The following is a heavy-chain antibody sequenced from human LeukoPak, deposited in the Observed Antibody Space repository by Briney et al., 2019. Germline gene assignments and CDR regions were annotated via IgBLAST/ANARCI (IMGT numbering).Heavy chain of an antibody. CDR3: AREVYDTLTGYLGWFDP. D-gene: IGHD3-9*01. CDR2: IFYSGST. J-gene: IGHJ5*02. V-gene: IGHV4-39*07. CDR1: GGSISKRSYY. Sequence: PSETLSLTCIVSGGSISKRSYYWAWIRQPPGKGLEWIASIFYSGSTYYNPSLKSRVTISVDTTKIQFSLRLSSVTAADTAVYYCAREVYDTLTGYLGWFDPWGQGTLVTVSS.